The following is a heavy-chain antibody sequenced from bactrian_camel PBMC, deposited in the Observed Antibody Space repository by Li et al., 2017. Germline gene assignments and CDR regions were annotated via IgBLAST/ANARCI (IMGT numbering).Heavy chain of an antibody. CDR2: IESGGRVT. CDR1: GFAFSSYD. J-gene: IGHJ4*01. V-gene: IGHV3S40*01. Sequence: VQLVESGGGLVQPGGSLRISCAASGFAFSSYDMIWVRQAPGKGLEWVSTIESGGRVTYYADSVKGRFAISRDAAKNTLYLQMDTLKPEDTAMYFCAADKYPATYCSGGFCYCTPREGNFNYFGQGTQVTVS. D-gene: IGHD2*01.